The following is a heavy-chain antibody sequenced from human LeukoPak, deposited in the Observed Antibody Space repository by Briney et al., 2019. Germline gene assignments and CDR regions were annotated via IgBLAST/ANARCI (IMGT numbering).Heavy chain of an antibody. CDR3: AMEGESSGPDFDY. V-gene: IGHV3-72*01. Sequence: GRSLRLSCAASGFTFSSYGMHWVRQAPGKGLEWVGRTRNKANSYTPDYAASVKGRFTISRDESKNSLYLQMNSLKTGDTAVYYCAMEGESSGPDFDYWGQGTLVTVSS. J-gene: IGHJ4*02. D-gene: IGHD3-22*01. CDR1: GFTFSSYG. CDR2: TRNKANSYTP.